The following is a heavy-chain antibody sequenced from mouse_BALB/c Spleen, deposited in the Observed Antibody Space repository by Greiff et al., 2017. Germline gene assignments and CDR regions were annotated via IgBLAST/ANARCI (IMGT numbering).Heavy chain of an antibody. CDR2: ISSGSSTI. CDR1: GFTFSSFG. D-gene: IGHD1-1*01. Sequence: EVHLVESGGGLVQPGGSRKLSCAASGFTFSSFGMHWVRQAPEKGLEWVAYISSGSSTIYYADTVKGRFTISRDNPKNTLFLQMTSLRSEDTAMYYCARSSTVVATDFDYWGQGTTLTVSS. J-gene: IGHJ2*01. V-gene: IGHV5-17*02. CDR3: ARSSTVVATDFDY.